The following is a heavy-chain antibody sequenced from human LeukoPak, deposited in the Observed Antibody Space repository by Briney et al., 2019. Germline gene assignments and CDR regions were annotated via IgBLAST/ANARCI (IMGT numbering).Heavy chain of an antibody. D-gene: IGHD2-15*01. CDR3: AREPKLIGGFDY. CDR1: GYTFTSYY. V-gene: IGHV1-46*01. CDR2: INPSGGST. Sequence: ASVKVSCKASGYTFTSYYMHWGRQAPGQGLEWMGIINPSGGSTSYAQKFQGRVTMTRDTSTSTVYMELSSLRSEDTAVYYCAREPKLIGGFDYWGQGTLVTVSS. J-gene: IGHJ4*02.